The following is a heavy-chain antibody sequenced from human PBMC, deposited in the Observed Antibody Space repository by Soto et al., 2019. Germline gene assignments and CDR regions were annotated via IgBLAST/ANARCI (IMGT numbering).Heavy chain of an antibody. D-gene: IGHD1-26*01. CDR1: GDSISSGGYS. J-gene: IGHJ4*02. CDR3: AREYCSGSYCFGY. CDR2: IYHSGST. Sequence: SETLSLTCAVSGDSISSGGYSWSWIRQPPGKGLEWIGYIYHSGSTNYNPSLKSRVTISVDTSKNQFSLKLSSVTAADTAVYYCAREYCSGSYCFGYWGQGTLVTVSS. V-gene: IGHV4-30-2*01.